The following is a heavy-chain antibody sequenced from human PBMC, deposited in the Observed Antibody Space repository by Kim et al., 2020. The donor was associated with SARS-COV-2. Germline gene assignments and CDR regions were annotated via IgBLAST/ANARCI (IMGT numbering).Heavy chain of an antibody. Sequence: TFYAASVKGHFTISIDNSKTTVYLQMNRLIAGDTAVYYCTKQTWVSDWFDPWGQGTLVTVSS. CDR2: T. V-gene: IGHV3-23*01. CDR3: TKQTWVSDWFDP. D-gene: IGHD3-10*01. J-gene: IGHJ5*02.